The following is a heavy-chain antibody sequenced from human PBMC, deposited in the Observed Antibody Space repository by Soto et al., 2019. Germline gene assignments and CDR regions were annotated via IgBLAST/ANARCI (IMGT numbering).Heavy chain of an antibody. D-gene: IGHD3-10*01. CDR1: GFTFSSYE. CDR2: SSNTGTHI. V-gene: IGHV3-48*03. J-gene: IGHJ5*02. Sequence: LSCAASGFTFSSYEVLWARQPPGKGLEWVSYSSNTGTHIYYADPVKGRFTIPRDNAKNSLHLQMHSLRAEDTALYFCARSVSGDPNWFDPWGQGNLGTVSS. CDR3: ARSVSGDPNWFDP.